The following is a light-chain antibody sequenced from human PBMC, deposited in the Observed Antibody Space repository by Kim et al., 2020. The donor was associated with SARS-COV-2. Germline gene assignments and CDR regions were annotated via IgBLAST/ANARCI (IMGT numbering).Light chain of an antibody. J-gene: IGKJ1*01. CDR1: QSVSSSY. CDR2: GAS. Sequence: EIVLTQSPGTLSLSPGERATLSCRASQSVSSSYLAWYQQKPGQAPRHLIYGASSRATGIPDRFSGSGSGTDFTLTISRLEPEDFAVDYCQQYGRTFGQGTKVDIK. CDR3: QQYGRT. V-gene: IGKV3-20*01.